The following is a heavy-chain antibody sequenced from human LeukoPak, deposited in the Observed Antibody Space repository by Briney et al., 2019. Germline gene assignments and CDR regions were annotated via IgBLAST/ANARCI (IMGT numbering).Heavy chain of an antibody. CDR2: ISVRSNYI. J-gene: IGHJ4*02. D-gene: IGHD3-22*01. CDR1: GYTFSSYS. CDR3: VRLRRNSDTSGFYYYCDF. Sequence: GGSLRLSCLASGYTFSSYSIDWVRQAPGKGLDWVSSISVRSNYIYYADSVRGRFRISRDDARDSLYLQMNSLRAEDTAVYYCVRLRRNSDTSGFYYYCDFWGQGTLVTVSS. V-gene: IGHV3-21*01.